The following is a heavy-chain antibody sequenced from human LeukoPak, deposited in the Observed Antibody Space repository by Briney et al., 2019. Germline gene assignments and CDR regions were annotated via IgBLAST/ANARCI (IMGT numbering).Heavy chain of an antibody. CDR1: GYTFTGYY. V-gene: IGHV1-2*02. D-gene: IGHD3-10*01. CDR2: INPNSGGT. Sequence: ASVKVSCKASGYTFTGYYMHWVRQAPGQGLEWMGWINPNSGGTNYAQKFQGRVTMTRDTSISTAYMELSRLRSDDTAVYYCARDLPTIPKLLWFGEARDDAFDIWGQGTMVNVSS. CDR3: ARDLPTIPKLLWFGEARDDAFDI. J-gene: IGHJ3*02.